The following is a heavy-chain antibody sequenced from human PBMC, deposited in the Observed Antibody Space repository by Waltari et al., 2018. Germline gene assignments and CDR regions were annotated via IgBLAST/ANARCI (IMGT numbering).Heavy chain of an antibody. CDR2: INNDGSIV. J-gene: IGHJ4*02. D-gene: IGHD1-7*01. CDR3: LNYDFDS. V-gene: IGHV3-74*01. CDR1: GFSFSNYF. Sequence: DVQVVESGGGLVRPGGSLRLSCIGSGFSFSNYFIHWVRQAPGEGPVWVARINNDGSIVNYADSVKGRFSISRDNAKSTVYLQMNNLRGEDTALYHCLNYDFDSWGQGTLVTVSS.